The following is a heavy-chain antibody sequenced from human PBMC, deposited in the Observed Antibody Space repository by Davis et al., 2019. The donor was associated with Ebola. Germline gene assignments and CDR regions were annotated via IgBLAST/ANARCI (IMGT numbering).Heavy chain of an antibody. V-gene: IGHV4-59*12. CDR1: GDSISDYY. D-gene: IGHD5-18*01. CDR3: ARRGYSYGLYYFDY. Sequence: SDILSPTFSVPGDSISDYYWSWIPHHPGEGMEWIGNIYYSGSTNYNPSLKSRVTISVDTSKNQFSLKLRSATAADTAVYYCARRGYSYGLYYFDYWGRGTLVTVSS. CDR2: IYYSGST. J-gene: IGHJ4*02.